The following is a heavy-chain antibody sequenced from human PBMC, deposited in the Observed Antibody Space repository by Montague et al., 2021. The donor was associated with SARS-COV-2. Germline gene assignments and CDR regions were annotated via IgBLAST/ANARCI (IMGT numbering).Heavy chain of an antibody. D-gene: IGHD5-24*01. Sequence: SETLSLTCTVSGYSISSGYYWGGIRQPPGKGLERIGSIYHSGSTYYNPSLKSRVTISVDTSKDQFSLKLLSSVTAADTAVYYCARDRRRWLQLNNWFDPWGQGTLVTVSS. J-gene: IGHJ5*02. CDR1: GYSISSGYY. CDR2: IYHSGST. V-gene: IGHV4-38-2*02. CDR3: ARDRRRWLQLNNWFDP.